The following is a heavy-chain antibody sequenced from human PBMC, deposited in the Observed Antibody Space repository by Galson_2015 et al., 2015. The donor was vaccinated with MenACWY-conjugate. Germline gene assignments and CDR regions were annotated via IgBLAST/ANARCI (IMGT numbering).Heavy chain of an antibody. CDR2: IYPGDSDT. CDR1: GYSFTSYW. V-gene: IGHV5-51*01. Sequence: QSGAEVKKPGESLKISCKGSGYSFTSYWIGWVRQMPGKGLEWMGIIYPGDSDTRYSPSFQGQVTISADKSISTAYLQWSSLKASDTAMYYCARHRRYQLYYYYGMDVWGQGTTVTVSS. D-gene: IGHD2-2*01. J-gene: IGHJ6*02. CDR3: ARHRRYQLYYYYGMDV.